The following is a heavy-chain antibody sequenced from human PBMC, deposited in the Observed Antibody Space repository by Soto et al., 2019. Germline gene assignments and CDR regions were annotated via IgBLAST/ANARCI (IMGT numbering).Heavy chain of an antibody. Sequence: QLQLQESGPGLVKPSETLSLTCTVSGDSISPNSYYWGWIRQPPGKGLEWIASINYSGSTYYNPSLKSRVTISDDTPKNQFSLKLSSVTAADTAVYYCARWGESFTAGYWGQGTLVTVSS. CDR1: GDSISPNSYY. CDR3: ARWGESFTAGY. CDR2: INYSGST. V-gene: IGHV4-39*01. J-gene: IGHJ4*02. D-gene: IGHD1-26*01.